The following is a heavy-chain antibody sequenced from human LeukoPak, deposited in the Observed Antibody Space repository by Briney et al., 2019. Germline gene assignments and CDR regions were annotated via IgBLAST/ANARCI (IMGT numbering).Heavy chain of an antibody. CDR2: ISGSGSST. CDR3: ARDSASYGRFDY. J-gene: IGHJ4*02. CDR1: GFTFINYA. Sequence: GGSLRLSCAGSGFTFINYAMGWVRQAPGKGLEWVSVISGSGSSTYYADSVKGRFTISRDDSKNTLYLQMNSLRAEDTAVYFCARDSASYGRFDYWGQGTLVTVSS. V-gene: IGHV3-23*01. D-gene: IGHD5-18*01.